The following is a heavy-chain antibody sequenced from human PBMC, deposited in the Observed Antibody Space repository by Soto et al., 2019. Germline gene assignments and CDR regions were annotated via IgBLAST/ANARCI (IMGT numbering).Heavy chain of an antibody. J-gene: IGHJ6*02. Sequence: SQTLSLTCAISGDSVSRNRVAWNWIRQSPSRGLEWLGRTYYRSKWYNNYAESVRSRITINPDTSKNQISLQLNSVTPEDTAVYYCARGQADYYAMDVWGQGTTVTVSS. D-gene: IGHD2-15*01. CDR1: GDSVSRNRVA. CDR3: ARGQADYYAMDV. V-gene: IGHV6-1*01. CDR2: TYYRSKWYN.